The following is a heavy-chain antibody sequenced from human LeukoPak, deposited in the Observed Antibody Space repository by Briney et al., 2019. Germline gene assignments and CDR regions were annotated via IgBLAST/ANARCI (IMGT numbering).Heavy chain of an antibody. CDR3: AAPLLEVSGSYYNVDY. J-gene: IGHJ4*02. D-gene: IGHD3-10*01. CDR1: GGSISSSSYY. V-gene: IGHV4-39*01. CDR2: IYYSGST. Sequence: SETLSLTCTVSGGSISSSSYYWGWIRQPPGKGLEWIGSIYYSGSTYYNPSLKSRVTISVDTSKNQFSLKLSSVTAADTAVYYCAAPLLEVSGSYYNVDYWGQGTLVTVSS.